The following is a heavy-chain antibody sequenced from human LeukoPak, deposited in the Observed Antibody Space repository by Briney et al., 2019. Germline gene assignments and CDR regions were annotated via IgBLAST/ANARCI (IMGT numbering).Heavy chain of an antibody. D-gene: IGHD3-10*01. V-gene: IGHV1-18*01. CDR2: ISVYNGNT. Sequence: GASVKVSCKASGYTFTSYGISWVRQAPGQGLEWMGWISVYNGNTNYAQKLQGRVTLTTDTSTSTAYMDLRSLRSDDTAVYYCVRDYYYGSGSYYNVFDYWGQGTLVTVSS. CDR3: VRDYYYGSGSYYNVFDY. J-gene: IGHJ4*02. CDR1: GYTFTSYG.